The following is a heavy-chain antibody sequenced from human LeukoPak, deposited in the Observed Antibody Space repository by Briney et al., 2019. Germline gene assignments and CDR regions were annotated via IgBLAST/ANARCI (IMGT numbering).Heavy chain of an antibody. CDR2: IYYSGST. V-gene: IGHV4-39*01. D-gene: IGHD3-16*02. Sequence: PSETLSLTCTVSGGSISSSSYYWGWIRQPPGKGLEWIGSIYYSGSTCYNPSLKSRVTISVDTSKNQFSLKLSSVTAADTAVYYCARLGSGPYDYVWGSYHPYYFDYWGQGTLVTVSS. CDR1: GGSISSSSYY. CDR3: ARLGSGPYDYVWGSYHPYYFDY. J-gene: IGHJ4*02.